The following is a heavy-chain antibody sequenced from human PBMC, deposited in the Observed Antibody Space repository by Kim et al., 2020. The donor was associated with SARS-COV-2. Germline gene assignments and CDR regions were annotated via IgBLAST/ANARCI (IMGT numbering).Heavy chain of an antibody. CDR3: AKEGRRGHFDY. CDR1: GFTFDDYA. CDR2: ISWNSGSI. V-gene: IGHV3-9*01. Sequence: GGSLRLSCAASGFTFDDYAMHWVRQAPGKGLEWVSGISWNSGSIGYADSVKGRFTISRDNAKNSLYLQMNSLRAEDTALYYCAKEGRRGHFDYWGQGTLV. J-gene: IGHJ4*02.